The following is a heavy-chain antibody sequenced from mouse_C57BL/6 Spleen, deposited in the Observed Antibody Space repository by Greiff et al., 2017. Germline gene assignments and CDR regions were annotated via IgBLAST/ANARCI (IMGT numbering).Heavy chain of an antibody. Sequence: VQLQQSGTELVKPGASVKLSCKASGYTFTSYWMHWVKQRPGQGLEWIGNINPSNGGTNYNEKFKSKATLTVDKSSSTAYMQLSSLTSEDSAVYYCARELRGFWYFDVWGTGTTVTVSS. D-gene: IGHD1-1*01. CDR3: ARELRGFWYFDV. V-gene: IGHV1-53*01. CDR2: INPSNGGT. J-gene: IGHJ1*03. CDR1: GYTFTSYW.